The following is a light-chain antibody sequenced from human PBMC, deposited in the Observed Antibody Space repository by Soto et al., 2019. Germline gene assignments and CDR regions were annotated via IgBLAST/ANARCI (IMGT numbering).Light chain of an antibody. V-gene: IGKV3-15*01. J-gene: IGKJ1*01. CDR1: QSVSSY. CDR3: QQYNNWPQT. CDR2: GAS. Sequence: ELVMTQSPATLSLSPGERATLSCRASQSVSSYLAWYQQKPGQAPRLLIYGASTRATDIPARFSGSGSGTEFTLTISSLQSEDFAEYHCQQYNNWPQTFGQGTKVDIK.